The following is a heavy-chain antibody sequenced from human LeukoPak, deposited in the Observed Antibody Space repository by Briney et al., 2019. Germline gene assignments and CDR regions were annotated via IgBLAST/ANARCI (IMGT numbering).Heavy chain of an antibody. Sequence: TGGSLRLSCAASGFTFSSYSMNWVRQAPGKGLEWVSYISSSSSTICYADSVKGRFTISRDNAKNSLYLQMNSLRAEDTAVYYCARGIVVVPAAIDYWGQGTLVTVSS. V-gene: IGHV3-48*01. J-gene: IGHJ4*02. CDR3: ARGIVVVPAAIDY. CDR1: GFTFSSYS. CDR2: ISSSSSTI. D-gene: IGHD2-2*02.